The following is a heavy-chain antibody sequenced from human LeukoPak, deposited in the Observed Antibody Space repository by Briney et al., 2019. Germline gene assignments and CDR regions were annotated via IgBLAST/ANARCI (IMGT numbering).Heavy chain of an antibody. Sequence: PGGSLRLSCAASGFTFSSYAMHWVRQAPGKGLEWVAVISYDGSNKYYADSVKGRFTISRDNSKNTLYLQMNSLRADDTAVYYCARDSYDFWSGPPSPYYYYMDVWGKGTTVTVSS. CDR2: ISYDGSNK. CDR3: ARDSYDFWSGPPSPYYYYMDV. CDR1: GFTFSSYA. V-gene: IGHV3-30-3*01. D-gene: IGHD3-3*01. J-gene: IGHJ6*03.